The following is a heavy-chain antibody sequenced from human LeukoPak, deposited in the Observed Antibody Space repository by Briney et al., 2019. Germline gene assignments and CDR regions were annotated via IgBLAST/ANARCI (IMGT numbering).Heavy chain of an antibody. CDR2: IYPGDSDT. D-gene: IGHD6-13*01. J-gene: IGHJ5*02. CDR3: ARRYSSSSGNNWFDP. CDR1: GYSFTSYW. Sequence: GESLKISCKGSGYSFTSYWIGWVRQMPGKGLEWMGIIYPGDSDTRYSPSFQGQVTISADKSISTAYLQWSSLKASDTAMYYCARRYSSSSGNNWFDPWGQGTLVTVSS. V-gene: IGHV5-51*01.